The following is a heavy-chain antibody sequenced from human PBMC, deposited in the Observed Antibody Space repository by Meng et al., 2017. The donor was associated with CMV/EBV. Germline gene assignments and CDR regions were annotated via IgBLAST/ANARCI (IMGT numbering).Heavy chain of an antibody. V-gene: IGHV1-69*10. CDR2: IIPILGIA. J-gene: IGHJ6*02. D-gene: IGHD2-15*01. CDR3: ARDLYCSGGSCYSRYYYYGMDV. Sequence: SVKVSCKASGGTFSSYTISWVRQAPGQGLEWMGGIIPILGIANYAQKFQGRVTITADKSTRAAYMELSSLRSEDTAVYYCARDLYCSGGSCYSRYYYYGMDVWGQGTTVTVSS. CDR1: GGTFSSYT.